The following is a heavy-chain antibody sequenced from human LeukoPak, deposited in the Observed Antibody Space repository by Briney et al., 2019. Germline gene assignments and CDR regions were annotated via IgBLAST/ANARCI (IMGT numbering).Heavy chain of an antibody. CDR2: ISNNGGYT. CDR3: AKQLGYCSDGSCYFPY. Sequence: PRGSLRLSCAASGFTFSSSAMSWVRRAPGKGLEWVSAISNNGGYTYYADSVQGRFTISRDNSKSTLCLQMNSLRAEDTAVYYCAKQLGYCSDGSCYFPYWGQGTLVTVSS. D-gene: IGHD2-15*01. J-gene: IGHJ4*02. CDR1: GFTFSSSA. V-gene: IGHV3-23*01.